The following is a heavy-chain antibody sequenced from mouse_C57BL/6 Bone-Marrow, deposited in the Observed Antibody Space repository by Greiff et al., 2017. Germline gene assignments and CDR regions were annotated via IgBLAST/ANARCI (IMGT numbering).Heavy chain of an antibody. Sequence: EVQVVESGGGLVQPGGSMKLSCAASGFTFSDAWMDWVRQSPEKGLEWVAEIRNKANNHATYYAESVKGGFTISRDDSKSSVYLQMNSLRAEDTGIYYCTSGSSYYYAMDYWGQGTSVTVSS. D-gene: IGHD1-1*01. V-gene: IGHV6-6*01. CDR1: GFTFSDAW. J-gene: IGHJ4*01. CDR3: TSGSSYYYAMDY. CDR2: IRNKANNHAT.